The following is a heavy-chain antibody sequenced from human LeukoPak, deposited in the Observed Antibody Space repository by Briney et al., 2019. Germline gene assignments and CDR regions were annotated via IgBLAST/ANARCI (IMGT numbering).Heavy chain of an antibody. D-gene: IGHD3-10*01. V-gene: IGHV4-39*01. J-gene: IGHJ3*02. CDR1: GGSISSSSYY. CDR2: IYYSGST. CDR3: ARLQGNDGFWSYDAFDI. Sequence: SETLSLTCTVSGGSISSSSYYWGWIRQPPGKGREWIGSIYYSGSTYYNPSLKSRVTMSVDTSKNQFSLKLSSVTAADTAVYYCARLQGNDGFWSYDAFDIWGQGTMVTVSS.